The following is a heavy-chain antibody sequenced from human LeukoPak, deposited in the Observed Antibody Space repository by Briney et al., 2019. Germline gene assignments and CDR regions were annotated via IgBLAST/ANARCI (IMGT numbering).Heavy chain of an antibody. D-gene: IGHD6-25*01. CDR3: ARGGRFDP. V-gene: IGHV4-39*01. CDR1: GGSISSSSYY. J-gene: IGHJ5*02. Sequence: SETLSLTCTVSGGSISSSSYYWGWIRQPPGKGLEWIGSIYYSGSTYYNPSLKSRVTISVDTSKNQFSLKLSSVTAADTAVYYCARGGRFDPWGQGTLVTVSS. CDR2: IYYSGST.